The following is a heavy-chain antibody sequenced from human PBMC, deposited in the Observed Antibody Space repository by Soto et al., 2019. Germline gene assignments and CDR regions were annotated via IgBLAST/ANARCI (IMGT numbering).Heavy chain of an antibody. Sequence: EVQLVESGGGLVQPGGSLRLSCAASGFTFSSYSMNWVRQAPGKGLEWVSYITGSTSAIYYAGSVKGRFTISRDNAKNSLYLQMNSLRAEDTAVYYCARTQLGFFDYWGQGTLVTVSS. V-gene: IGHV3-48*01. D-gene: IGHD6-13*01. CDR3: ARTQLGFFDY. J-gene: IGHJ4*02. CDR2: ITGSTSAI. CDR1: GFTFSSYS.